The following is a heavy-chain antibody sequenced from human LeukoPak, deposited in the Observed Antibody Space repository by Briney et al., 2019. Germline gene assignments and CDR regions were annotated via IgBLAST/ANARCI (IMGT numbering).Heavy chain of an antibody. CDR1: GFTFSSYE. CDR3: SRDLRRLQFTPEGADD. D-gene: IGHD4-11*01. J-gene: IGHJ4*02. CDR2: ISSSGSTI. V-gene: IGHV3-48*03. Sequence: GGSLRLSCAASGFTFSSYEMNWVRQAPGKGLEWVSYISSSGSTIYYADSVKGRFTISRDNAKNSVYLQMNSLRAEDTAVYYCSRDLRRLQFTPEGADDWGQGLLVTVSS.